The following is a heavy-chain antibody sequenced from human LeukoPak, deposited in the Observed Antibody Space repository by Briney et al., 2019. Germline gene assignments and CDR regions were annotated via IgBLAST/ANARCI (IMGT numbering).Heavy chain of an antibody. V-gene: IGHV1-69*05. CDR3: ARERSSGRDSPPDY. CDR1: GGTFSSYA. D-gene: IGHD6-19*01. J-gene: IGHJ4*02. Sequence: SVRVSCKASGGTFSSYAISWVRQAPGQGLEWMGRIIPIFGTANYAQKFQGRVTITTDESTSTAYMELSSLGSEDTAVYYCARERSSGRDSPPDYWGQGTLVTVSS. CDR2: IIPIFGTA.